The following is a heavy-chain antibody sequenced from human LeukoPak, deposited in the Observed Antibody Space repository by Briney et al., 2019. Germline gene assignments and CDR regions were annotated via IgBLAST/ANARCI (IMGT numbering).Heavy chain of an antibody. V-gene: IGHV3-23*01. CDR2: ISGGGGTT. D-gene: IGHD2-15*01. Sequence: GGSLRLSCTASGFTLSTYAMSWVRQAPGKGLEWVSVISGGGGTTYYADSVKGRCTISRDDSKNTLYLQMNSLRAEDTAVYYCANFDTAWLGGGSSFEYWGQGTLVTVSS. CDR1: GFTLSTYA. J-gene: IGHJ4*02. CDR3: ANFDTAWLGGGSSFEY.